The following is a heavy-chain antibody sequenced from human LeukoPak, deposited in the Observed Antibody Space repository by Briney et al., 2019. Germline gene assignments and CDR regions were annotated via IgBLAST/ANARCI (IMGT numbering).Heavy chain of an antibody. CDR3: AKQGRSYYDSGGSYFD. J-gene: IGHJ4*02. CDR2: ILHGGST. V-gene: IGHV4-38-2*02. Sequence: PSETLSLTCTVSGYSISSGYYWGWIRQPPGMGVEWIGNILHGGSTYYNPSLKSRVTMSVDTSKNQFSLKLRSVTAADTAVYYCAKQGRSYYDSGGSYFDWGQGTLVTVSS. CDR1: GYSISSGYY. D-gene: IGHD3-22*01.